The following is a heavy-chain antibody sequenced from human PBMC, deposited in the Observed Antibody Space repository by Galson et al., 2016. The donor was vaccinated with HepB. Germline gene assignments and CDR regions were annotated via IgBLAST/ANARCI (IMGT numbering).Heavy chain of an antibody. V-gene: IGHV3-33*01. CDR2: IWNDASNK. Sequence: SLRLSCAASGFTFSYYGMHWVRQAPGKGLEWVAVIWNDASNKYYVDSVKGRFTSSRDNSKNTLYLQMTSLRAEDTAVYYCARDFGGDLGNYSYNNVMDVWGQGATVTVS. D-gene: IGHD4-17*01. CDR1: GFTFSYYG. CDR3: ARDFGGDLGNYSYNNVMDV. J-gene: IGHJ6*02.